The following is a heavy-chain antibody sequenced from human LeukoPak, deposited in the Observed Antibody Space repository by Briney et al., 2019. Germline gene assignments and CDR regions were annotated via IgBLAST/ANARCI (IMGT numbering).Heavy chain of an antibody. Sequence: SETLSLTCTVSGGSISSYYWSWIRQPPGKGLEWIGYIYYSGSTNYNPSLKSRLTISVDTSKTQFSLKLSSVTAADTAVYYCARGIYCSSTSCYYYFDYWGQGTLVTVSS. CDR1: GGSISSYY. J-gene: IGHJ4*02. CDR3: ARGIYCSSTSCYYYFDY. V-gene: IGHV4-59*01. CDR2: IYYSGST. D-gene: IGHD2-2*01.